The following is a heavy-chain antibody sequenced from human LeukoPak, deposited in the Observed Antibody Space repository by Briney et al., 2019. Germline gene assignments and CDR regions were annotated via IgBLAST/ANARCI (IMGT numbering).Heavy chain of an antibody. J-gene: IGHJ6*02. Sequence: GGSLRLSCAASGFALSSHWMTWVRQAPGRGPEWVANVNRDGSEAYYLDSVKGRFTISKDNAKNSLYLQMNSLRAEDTALYHCARNNGMDVWGQGTTVIVSS. CDR3: ARNNGMDV. CDR2: VNRDGSEA. CDR1: GFALSSHW. V-gene: IGHV3-7*03.